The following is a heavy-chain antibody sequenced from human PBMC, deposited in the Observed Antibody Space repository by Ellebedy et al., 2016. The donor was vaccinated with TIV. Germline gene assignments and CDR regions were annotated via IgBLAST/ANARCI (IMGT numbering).Heavy chain of an antibody. CDR1: GGSITSYS. D-gene: IGHD3-10*02. CDR2: IYTSGST. CDR3: AKYMPVRGDFDP. Sequence: SETLSLTXTVSGGSITSYSWSWIRQPAGKGLEWIGRIYTSGSTNYNPSLKSRVTMSVDTSKNQFSLKLSSLTAADTAVYYCAKYMPVRGDFDPWGQGTLVTVSS. V-gene: IGHV4-4*07. J-gene: IGHJ5*02.